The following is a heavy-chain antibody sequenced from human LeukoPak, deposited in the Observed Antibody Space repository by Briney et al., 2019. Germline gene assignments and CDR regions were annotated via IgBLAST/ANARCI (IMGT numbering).Heavy chain of an antibody. Sequence: ASVKVSCKASGGTFSSYAISWVRQAPGQGLEWMGRIIPILGIANYAQKFQGRVTITADTSTSTAYMELRSLRSDDTAVYYCARPGPVSGAFDIWGQGTMVTVSS. D-gene: IGHD6-19*01. J-gene: IGHJ3*02. CDR2: IIPILGIA. CDR3: ARPGPVSGAFDI. V-gene: IGHV1-69*04. CDR1: GGTFSSYA.